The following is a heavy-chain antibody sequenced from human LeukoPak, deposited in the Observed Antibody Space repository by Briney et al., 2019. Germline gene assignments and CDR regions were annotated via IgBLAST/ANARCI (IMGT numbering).Heavy chain of an antibody. CDR2: TSSSDAGT. D-gene: IGHD2-21*01. J-gene: IGHJ4*02. Sequence: GGSLRLSCAASGFLFSDYAMAWVRQAPGKGLEWVSATSSSDAGTYYADSVRGRFTISRDNSKNTLYLQMNSLRLEDAAVYFCARAPVTSCRGAYCYPFDYWGQGTQVTVSS. CDR1: GFLFSDYA. CDR3: ARAPVTSCRGAYCYPFDY. V-gene: IGHV3-23*01.